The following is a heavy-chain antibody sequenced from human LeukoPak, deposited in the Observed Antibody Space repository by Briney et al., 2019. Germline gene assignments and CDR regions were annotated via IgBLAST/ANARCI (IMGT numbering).Heavy chain of an antibody. V-gene: IGHV3-21*01. J-gene: IGHJ4*02. Sequence: AGGSLRLSCAASGFTFSSYEMNWVRQAPGKGLEWVSSISSSSSYIYYADSVKGRFTISRDNAKNSLYLQMNSLRAEDTAVYYCARDSSGSIPYFDYWGQGTLVTVSS. CDR2: ISSSSSYI. D-gene: IGHD6-19*01. CDR3: ARDSSGSIPYFDY. CDR1: GFTFSSYE.